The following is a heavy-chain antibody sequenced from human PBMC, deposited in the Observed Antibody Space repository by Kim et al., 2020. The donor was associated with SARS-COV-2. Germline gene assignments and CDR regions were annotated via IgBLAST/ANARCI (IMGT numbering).Heavy chain of an antibody. J-gene: IGHJ5*02. Sequence: GESLKISCKGSGYSFSSYWIGWVRQMPGKGLEYMGIIYPDDSDTRYNPSLQGQVTISVDKSISTAYLQWSSLKASDTAMYYCASGGWSSSRWFDPWGQGTLVTVSS. CDR3: ASGGWSSSRWFDP. V-gene: IGHV5-51*01. D-gene: IGHD6-19*01. CDR1: GYSFSSYW. CDR2: IYPDDSDT.